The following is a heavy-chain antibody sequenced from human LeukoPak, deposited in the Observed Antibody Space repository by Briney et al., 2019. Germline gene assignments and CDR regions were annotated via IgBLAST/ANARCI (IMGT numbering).Heavy chain of an antibody. V-gene: IGHV4-59*01. D-gene: IGHD3-3*01. J-gene: IGHJ3*02. Sequence: SETLSLTCTVSDGSISSYYWSWIRQPPGKGLEWIGYIYYSGSTNYNPSLKSRVTISVDTSKNQFSLKLSSVTAADTAVYYCARDDTIFGVVNPRNNAFDIWGQGTMVTVSS. CDR3: ARDDTIFGVVNPRNNAFDI. CDR1: DGSISSYY. CDR2: IYYSGST.